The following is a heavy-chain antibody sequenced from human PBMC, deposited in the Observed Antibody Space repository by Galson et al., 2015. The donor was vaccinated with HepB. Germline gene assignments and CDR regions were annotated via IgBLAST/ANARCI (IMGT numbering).Heavy chain of an antibody. CDR2: IYSGGST. Sequence: SLRLSCAASGFTVSSNYMSWVRQAPGKGLEWVSVIYSGGSTYYADSVKGRFTISRDNSKNTLYLQMNSLRAEDTAVYYCARDFYYGSGSYYNGENWFDPWGQGTLVTVSS. V-gene: IGHV3-66*02. CDR1: GFTVSSNY. CDR3: ARDFYYGSGSYYNGENWFDP. D-gene: IGHD3-10*01. J-gene: IGHJ5*02.